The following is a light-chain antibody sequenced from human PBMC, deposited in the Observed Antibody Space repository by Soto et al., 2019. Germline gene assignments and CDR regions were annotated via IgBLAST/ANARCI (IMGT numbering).Light chain of an antibody. CDR3: QSYDSSLSGPVV. V-gene: IGLV1-40*01. CDR2: TNN. J-gene: IGLJ2*01. Sequence: QSVLTQPPSVSGAPGQRVTISCTGSNSNIGAGFDVHWYQQLPGTAPKLLIYTNNTRPSGVPDRFSGSKSGTSASLDITGLQAEDEADYYCQSYDSSLSGPVVFGGGTKLTVL. CDR1: NSNIGAGFD.